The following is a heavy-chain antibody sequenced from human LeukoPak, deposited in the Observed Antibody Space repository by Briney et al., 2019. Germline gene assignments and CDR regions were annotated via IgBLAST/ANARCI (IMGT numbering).Heavy chain of an antibody. CDR3: ARMYGAYVSFDY. V-gene: IGHV4-4*07. D-gene: IGHD4/OR15-4a*01. CDR2: IYTSGNT. Sequence: SETLSLTCTVSGGSISSYCLSWIRQPAGKGLEWIGRIYTSGNTNYNPSLKSRVTMSVDTSKNQFSLKLSSVAAADTALYYCARMYGAYVSFDYWGQGTLVTVSS. J-gene: IGHJ4*02. CDR1: GGSISSYC.